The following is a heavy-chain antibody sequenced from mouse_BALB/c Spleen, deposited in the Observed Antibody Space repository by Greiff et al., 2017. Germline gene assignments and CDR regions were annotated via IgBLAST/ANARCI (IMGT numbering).Heavy chain of an antibody. CDR1: GYTFTSYW. Sequence: QVQLQQSGAELAKPGASVKMSCKASGYTFTSYWMHWVKQRPGQGLEWIGYINPSTGYTEYNQKFKDKATLTADKSSSTAYMQLSSLTSEDSAVYYCAKGYGKLFADWGQGTLVTVSA. CDR3: AKGYGKLFAD. J-gene: IGHJ3*01. D-gene: IGHD2-10*02. CDR2: INPSTGYT. V-gene: IGHV1-7*01.